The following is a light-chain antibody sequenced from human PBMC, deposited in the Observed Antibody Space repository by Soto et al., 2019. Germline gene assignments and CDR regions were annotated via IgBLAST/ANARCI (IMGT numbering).Light chain of an antibody. J-gene: IGLJ1*01. CDR1: SSNIGNNY. CDR2: DNN. Sequence: QSVLTQPPSVSAAPGQKVTISCSGSSSNIGNNYVSWYQQLPGTAPKLLIYDNNKRPSGIPDRFSGSKSGTSATLGITGPQTGDEADYYCGTGDSSLSAYVFGTGTKVTVL. CDR3: GTGDSSLSAYV. V-gene: IGLV1-51*01.